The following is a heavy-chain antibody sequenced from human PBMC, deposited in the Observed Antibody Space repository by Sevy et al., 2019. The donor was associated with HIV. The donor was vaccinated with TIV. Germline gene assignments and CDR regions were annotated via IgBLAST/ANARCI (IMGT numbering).Heavy chain of an antibody. CDR1: GFTLNNYW. Sequence: GGSLRLSCVASGFTLNNYWMHWVRQAPGKGLEWVAKINQDGSGKYYVDSVKGRFTISRDNANYSLYLQMNSLRAADTAIYYCARDLDYWGQGTLVTVSS. CDR2: INQDGSGK. V-gene: IGHV3-7*01. J-gene: IGHJ4*02. CDR3: ARDLDY.